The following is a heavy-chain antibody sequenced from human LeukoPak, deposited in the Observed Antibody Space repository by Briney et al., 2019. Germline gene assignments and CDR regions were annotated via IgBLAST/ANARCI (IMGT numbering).Heavy chain of an antibody. CDR1: GFTFSSYA. D-gene: IGHD1-14*01. J-gene: IGHJ3*02. CDR2: ISGSGGST. V-gene: IGHV3-23*01. Sequence: PGGSLRLSCAASGFTFSSYAMSWVRQAPGKGLEWVSAISGSGGSTYYADSVKGRFTISRDNSKNTLYLQMNSLRAEDTAVYYCARDEGNRDAFDIWGQGTMVTVSS. CDR3: ARDEGNRDAFDI.